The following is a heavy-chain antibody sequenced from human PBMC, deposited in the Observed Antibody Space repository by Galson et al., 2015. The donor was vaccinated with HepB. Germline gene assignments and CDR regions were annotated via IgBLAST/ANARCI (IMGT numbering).Heavy chain of an antibody. Sequence: SLRLSCAASGFTFSDYYMSWIRQAPGKGLEWVSYISSSSSYTNYADSVKGRFTISRDNAKNSLYLQMDSLRAEDTAVYYCARHHYYDCDYWGQGTLVTVSS. CDR3: ARHHYYDCDY. D-gene: IGHD3-22*01. CDR2: ISSSSSYT. J-gene: IGHJ4*02. V-gene: IGHV3-11*06. CDR1: GFTFSDYY.